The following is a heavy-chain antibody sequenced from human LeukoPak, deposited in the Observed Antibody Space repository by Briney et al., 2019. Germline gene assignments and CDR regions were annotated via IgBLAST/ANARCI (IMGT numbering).Heavy chain of an antibody. CDR1: RFTFSRYA. CDR2: VNNKGNNK. Sequence: GGSPRLSCAASRFTFSRYAMSWVRQAPGKGLEWVSAVNNKGNNKYYADSVRGRFTISRDNSKNTLYLQMDSLRAEDTAVYYCAKDVRGGPIVEAGSVDHWGQGTLVTVSS. D-gene: IGHD1-26*01. V-gene: IGHV3-23*05. CDR3: AKDVRGGPIVEAGSVDH. J-gene: IGHJ4*02.